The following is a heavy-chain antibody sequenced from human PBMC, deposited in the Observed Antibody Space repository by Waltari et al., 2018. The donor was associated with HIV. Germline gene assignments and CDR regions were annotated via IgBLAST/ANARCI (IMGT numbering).Heavy chain of an antibody. Sequence: QVPLLQSGPEVRKPGASVNVSCRASGYNFPGYYMHWVRQAPGQGLEWMGWINPNSGNTHLAQKFKGKVTMTRVTSIRTAYLEMRRLKSDDTAIYYCARDGVGDAAFDYWGQGTLVTVS. J-gene: IGHJ4*02. CDR2: INPNSGNT. D-gene: IGHD1-26*01. CDR3: ARDGVGDAAFDY. V-gene: IGHV1-2*02. CDR1: GYNFPGYY.